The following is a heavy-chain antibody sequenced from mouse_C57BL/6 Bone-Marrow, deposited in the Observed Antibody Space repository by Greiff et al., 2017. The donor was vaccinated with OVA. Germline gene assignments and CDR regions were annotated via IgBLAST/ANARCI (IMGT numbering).Heavy chain of an antibody. CDR1: GYTFTDYY. CDR3: ASPIYGYSWFAY. D-gene: IGHD2-2*01. J-gene: IGHJ3*01. V-gene: IGHV1-19*01. CDR2: INPYNGGT. Sequence: VQLKQSGPVLVKPGASVKMSCKASGYTFTDYYMNWVKQSHGKSLEWIGVINPYNGGTSYNQKFKGKATLTVDKSSSTAYMELNSLTSEDSAVYYCASPIYGYSWFAYWGQGTLVTVSA.